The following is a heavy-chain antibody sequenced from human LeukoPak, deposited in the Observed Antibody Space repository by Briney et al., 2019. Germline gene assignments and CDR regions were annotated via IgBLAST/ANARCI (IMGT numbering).Heavy chain of an antibody. CDR3: ARDKSFYSNYEYYYGMDV. CDR2: IIPILGIA. Sequence: SVKVSCKASGGTFSSYAISWVRQAPGQGLEWMGGIIPILGIANYAQKFQCRVTITADKSTSTAYMELSSLRSEDTAVYYCARDKSFYSNYEYYYGMDVWGQGTTVTVSS. J-gene: IGHJ6*02. CDR1: GGTFSSYA. D-gene: IGHD4-11*01. V-gene: IGHV1-69*10.